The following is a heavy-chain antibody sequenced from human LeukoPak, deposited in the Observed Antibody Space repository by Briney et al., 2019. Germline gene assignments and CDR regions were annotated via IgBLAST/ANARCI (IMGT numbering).Heavy chain of an antibody. CDR2: INHNGNVN. CDR1: GFTFSSYW. Sequence: GGSLGLSCAASGFTFSSYWMNWARQAPGKGLEWVASINHNGNVNYYVDSVKGRFTISRDNAKNSLYLQMSNLRAEDTAVYFCARGGGLDVWGQGATATVSS. D-gene: IGHD3-16*01. CDR3: ARGGGLDV. J-gene: IGHJ6*02. V-gene: IGHV3-7*03.